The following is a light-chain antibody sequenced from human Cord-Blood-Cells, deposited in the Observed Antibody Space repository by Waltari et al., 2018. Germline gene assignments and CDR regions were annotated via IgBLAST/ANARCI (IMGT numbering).Light chain of an antibody. CDR1: QRVSSSY. J-gene: IGKJ2*03. Sequence: ELQLTQSLGPLSLSPGARLALPRRASQRVSSSYLAWYQQKPGQAPRLLIYGASSRATGIPDRFSGSGSGTDFTLTISRLEPEDFAVYYCQQYGSSPMYSFGQGTKLEIK. CDR2: GAS. CDR3: QQYGSSPMYS. V-gene: IGKV3-20*01.